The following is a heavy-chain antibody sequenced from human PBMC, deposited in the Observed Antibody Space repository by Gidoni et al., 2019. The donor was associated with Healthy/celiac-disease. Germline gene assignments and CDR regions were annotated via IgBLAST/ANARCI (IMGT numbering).Heavy chain of an antibody. Sequence: EVQLVESGGGLVQPGGSLRLPCAASGFTFSSYEMNWVRQAPGKGLEWVSYISSSGSTIYYADSVKGRFTISRDNAKNSLYLQMNSLRAEDTAVYYCARGLRSDTAMVDYWGQGTLVTVSS. CDR3: ARGLRSDTAMVDY. CDR2: ISSSGSTI. V-gene: IGHV3-48*03. D-gene: IGHD5-18*01. J-gene: IGHJ4*02. CDR1: GFTFSSYE.